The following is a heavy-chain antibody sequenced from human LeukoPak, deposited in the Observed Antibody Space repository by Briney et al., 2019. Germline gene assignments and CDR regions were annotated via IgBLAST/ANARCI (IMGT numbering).Heavy chain of an antibody. V-gene: IGHV4-39*01. CDR1: GGSISSSSYF. CDR2: IYYSGST. CDR3: ARSSSGSYNVDWYFDL. Sequence: SETLSLTCTVSGGSISSSSYFWGWIRQPPGKGLEWIGSIYYSGSTYYNPSLKSRVTISVDTSKNQFSLKLSSVTAADTAVNYCARSSSGSYNVDWYFDLWGRGTLVTVSS. J-gene: IGHJ2*01. D-gene: IGHD1-26*01.